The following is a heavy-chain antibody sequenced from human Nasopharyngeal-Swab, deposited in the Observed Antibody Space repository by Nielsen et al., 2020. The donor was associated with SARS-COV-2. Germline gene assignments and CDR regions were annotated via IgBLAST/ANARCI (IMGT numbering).Heavy chain of an antibody. CDR2: IKEDGSQK. J-gene: IGHJ4*02. D-gene: IGHD2-15*01. Sequence: GESLKISCAASGFTFNTYWMNWARQAPGMGLEWVANIKEDGSQKNYADSVKGRFTISRDNSKNSLYLQMNSLRAEDTAVYYCAKDRSAGYCRGGSCYTYFDYWGQGTLVTVSS. CDR3: AKDRSAGYCRGGSCYTYFDY. V-gene: IGHV3-7*03. CDR1: GFTFNTYW.